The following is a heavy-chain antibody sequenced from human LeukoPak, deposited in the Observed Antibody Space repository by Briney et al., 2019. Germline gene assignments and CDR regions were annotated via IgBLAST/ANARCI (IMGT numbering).Heavy chain of an antibody. CDR3: AKGDVVVVPAANDY. V-gene: IGHV3-23*01. D-gene: IGHD2-2*01. CDR2: ISGSGGST. Sequence: GSLRLSCAASGFTFSSYAMSWVRQAPGKGLGWVSAISGSGGSTYYADSVKGRFTISRDNSMNTLYLQMNSLRAEDTAVYYCAKGDVVVVPAANDYWGQGTLVTVSS. J-gene: IGHJ4*02. CDR1: GFTFSSYA.